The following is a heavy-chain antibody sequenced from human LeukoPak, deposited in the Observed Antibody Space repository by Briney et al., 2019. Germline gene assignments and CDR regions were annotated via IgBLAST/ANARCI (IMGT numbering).Heavy chain of an antibody. CDR2: MNPNSGNT. D-gene: IGHD3-16*01. CDR1: GYTFTNYD. Sequence: ASVKVSCKASGYTFTNYDINWVRQAAGQGLQWMGWMNPNSGNTGYPQRFQGRVTMTRDTSINTAYMELSSLRSEDTAVYYCVRGQIGLKCDPWGQGTLVTVSS. J-gene: IGHJ5*02. CDR3: VRGQIGLKCDP. V-gene: IGHV1-8*01.